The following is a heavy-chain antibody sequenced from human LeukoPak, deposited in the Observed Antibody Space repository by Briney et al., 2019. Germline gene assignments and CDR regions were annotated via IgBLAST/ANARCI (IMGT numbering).Heavy chain of an antibody. CDR3: ARGSGDVIDY. CDR2: IYSGGTT. J-gene: IGHJ4*02. Sequence: PGGSLRLSCAASGFTVSSNYMNWVRQAPGKGLEWVSVIYSGGTTYYADSVKGRFTISGDSSKNTLYLQMNSLRAEDTAVYYCARGSGDVIDYWGQGTLVTVSS. V-gene: IGHV3-53*01. D-gene: IGHD4-17*01. CDR1: GFTVSSNY.